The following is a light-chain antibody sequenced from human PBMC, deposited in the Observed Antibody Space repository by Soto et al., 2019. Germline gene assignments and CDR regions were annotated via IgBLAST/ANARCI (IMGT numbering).Light chain of an antibody. CDR3: SSYTRSSTLVV. V-gene: IGLV2-14*03. CDR1: SSDIGIYNY. J-gene: IGLJ3*02. Sequence: SALTQPASVSGSPGQSITISCTGTSSDIGIYNYVSWYQHHPGKAPKLMIYDVTNRPSGVSNRFSGSKSGITASLTISGLQAEDEADYYCSSYTRSSTLVVFGGGTKLTVL. CDR2: DVT.